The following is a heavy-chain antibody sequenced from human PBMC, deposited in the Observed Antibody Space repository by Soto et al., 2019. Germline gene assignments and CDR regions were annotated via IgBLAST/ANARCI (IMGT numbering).Heavy chain of an antibody. CDR3: AREYYDILTGYYNWFDP. CDR1: GGSFSGYY. J-gene: IGHJ5*02. Sequence: PSETLSLTCAVYGGSFSGYYWSWIRQPPGKGLEWIGEINHSGSTNYNPSLKSRVTISVDTSKNQFSLKLSSVTAADTAVYYCAREYYDILTGYYNWFDPWGQGTLVTVS. V-gene: IGHV4-34*01. CDR2: INHSGST. D-gene: IGHD3-9*01.